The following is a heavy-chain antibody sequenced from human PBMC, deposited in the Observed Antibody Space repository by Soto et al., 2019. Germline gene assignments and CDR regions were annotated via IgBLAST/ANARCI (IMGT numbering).Heavy chain of an antibody. CDR1: GCSISSGGYY. D-gene: IGHD7-27*01. J-gene: IGHJ4*02. V-gene: IGHV4-31*03. CDR3: ARSHRDNWGSPDYFDY. Sequence: QVQLQESGPGLVKPSQTLSLTCTVSGCSISSGGYYWSWIRQHPGKGLEWIGYIYYNGDTYYNPSLKSRVSISIDTSKNQFSLRLTSVTAADTAVYYCARSHRDNWGSPDYFDYWGQGTLVTVSS. CDR2: IYYNGDT.